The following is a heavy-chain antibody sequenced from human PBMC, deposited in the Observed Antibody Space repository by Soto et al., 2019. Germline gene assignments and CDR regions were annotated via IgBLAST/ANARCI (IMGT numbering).Heavy chain of an antibody. CDR3: TRGADGFDY. Sequence: EVQLVESGGDLVQPGGSLRLSCGASGFPFSSYDFHWFRQATGKGLEWVSGIGSAGDTYYAGSVKGRFIMSRENAKNSLYLQMNSLRDGDTAVYYCTRGADGFDYWGQGTLVTVSS. D-gene: IGHD3-16*01. V-gene: IGHV3-13*01. CDR2: IGSAGDT. CDR1: GFPFSSYD. J-gene: IGHJ4*02.